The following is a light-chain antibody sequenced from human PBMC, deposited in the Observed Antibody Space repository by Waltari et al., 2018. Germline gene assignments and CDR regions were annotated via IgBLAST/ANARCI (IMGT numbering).Light chain of an antibody. CDR3: QQYDSYPLT. V-gene: IGKV1-5*03. CDR2: KAS. J-gene: IGKJ4*01. CDR1: QSISSW. Sequence: DIQMTQYLSTLTASVGDRVTITCRASQSISSWLAWHQQKAGKAPKLLIYKASNLESGVPSRFSGSGSGTEFTLTISSLQPDDVATYFCQQYDSYPLTFGGGTKVQIK.